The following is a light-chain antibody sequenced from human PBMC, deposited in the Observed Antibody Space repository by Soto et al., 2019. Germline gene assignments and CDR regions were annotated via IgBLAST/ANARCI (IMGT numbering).Light chain of an antibody. Sequence: EVVLTQSPGTLSLSRGERATLSCRASERIYSAYLGWYQQKPGQAPRLIIYGTSSRATGIPDRFSGSGSGTDLTLTISRLEPEDFAVYYCQQYGNSPITFGQGTRLEIK. CDR2: GTS. J-gene: IGKJ5*01. V-gene: IGKV3-20*01. CDR1: ERIYSAY. CDR3: QQYGNSPIT.